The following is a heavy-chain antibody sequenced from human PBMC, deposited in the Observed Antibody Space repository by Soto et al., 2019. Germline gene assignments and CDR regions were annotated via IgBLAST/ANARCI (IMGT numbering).Heavy chain of an antibody. CDR3: ATGNPCSGLNCYQGEAFDI. V-gene: IGHV3-15*01. CDR2: IKRKTDGGTI. CDR1: GFTFSNAW. J-gene: IGHJ3*02. D-gene: IGHD2-15*01. Sequence: EVQLVESGGGLVKPGGSLRLSCAASGFTFSNAWMSWVRQAPGKGLECVGRIKRKTDGGTIEYTSPVKGRFTVSRDDSANTLYLQMNSLKTDDTALYYCATGNPCSGLNCYQGEAFDIWGQGTMVIVSS.